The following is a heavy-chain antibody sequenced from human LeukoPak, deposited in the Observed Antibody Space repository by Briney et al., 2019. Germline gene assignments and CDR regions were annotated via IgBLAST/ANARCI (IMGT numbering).Heavy chain of an antibody. D-gene: IGHD5-24*01. Sequence: PPETLSLTCTVSGGSISSYYWSWIRQPPGKGLEWIGYIYYSGSTNYNPSLKSRVTISVDTSKNQFSLKLSSVTAADTAVYYCASVEMATIGAFDIWGQGTMVTVSS. V-gene: IGHV4-59*08. CDR3: ASVEMATIGAFDI. CDR2: IYYSGST. J-gene: IGHJ3*02. CDR1: GGSISSYY.